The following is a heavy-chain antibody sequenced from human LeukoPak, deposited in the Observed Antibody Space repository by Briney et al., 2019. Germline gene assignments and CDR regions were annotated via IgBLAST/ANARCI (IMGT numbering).Heavy chain of an antibody. D-gene: IGHD3-22*01. J-gene: IGHJ1*01. CDR2: IRYDGSNK. CDR3: ATTNNYYDSSGYYGFQH. V-gene: IGHV3-30*02. Sequence: GGSLRLSCAASGFTFSSYGMHWVRQAPGKGLEWVAFIRYDGSNKYYADSVKGRFTISRDTSKNTLYLQMNSLRTEDTAVYYCATTNNYYDSSGYYGFQHWGQGTLVTVSS. CDR1: GFTFSSYG.